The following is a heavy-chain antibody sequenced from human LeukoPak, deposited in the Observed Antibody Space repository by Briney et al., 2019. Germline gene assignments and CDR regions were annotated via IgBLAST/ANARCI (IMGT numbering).Heavy chain of an antibody. V-gene: IGHV3-33*01. J-gene: IGHJ4*02. CDR2: IWSDGSNQ. CDR3: ARDAQRGFDYSNSLKY. Sequence: GGSLRLSCAASGFTFSHYALHWVRQAPGKGLEWVAVIWSDGSNQYYGNSVKGRFIIYRDDSQKTVYLQMNSLRAEDTAVYYCARDAQRGFDYSNSLKYWGQGSLVTVSS. D-gene: IGHD4-11*01. CDR1: GFTFSHYA.